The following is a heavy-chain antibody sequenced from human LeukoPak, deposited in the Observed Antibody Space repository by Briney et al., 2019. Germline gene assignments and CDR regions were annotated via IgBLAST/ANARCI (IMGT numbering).Heavy chain of an antibody. Sequence: GWSLRLSCAASGFTFDDYGMSWVRQAPGKGLEWVSGINWNGGSTGYADSVKGRFTISRDNAKNSLYLQMNSLRAEDTALYYCASGTLKAAATDFDYWGQGTLVTVSS. CDR1: GFTFDDYG. J-gene: IGHJ4*02. CDR2: INWNGGST. V-gene: IGHV3-20*04. D-gene: IGHD6-13*01. CDR3: ASGTLKAAATDFDY.